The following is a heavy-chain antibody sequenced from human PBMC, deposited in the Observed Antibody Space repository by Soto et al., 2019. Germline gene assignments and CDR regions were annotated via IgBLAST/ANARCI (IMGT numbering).Heavy chain of an antibody. CDR2: ISSSSSYI. D-gene: IGHD2-8*01. Sequence: EVQLVESGGGLVKPGGSLRLSCAASGFTFSDYSMNWVRQAPGKGLEWVSAISSSSSYIYYADSVKGRFTISRDNAKNSLYVQMRSLRAEDTAVYYCSRVGYCSNGVCYTPNYYYMDVWGKGTTVTVS. CDR3: SRVGYCSNGVCYTPNYYYMDV. V-gene: IGHV3-21*01. CDR1: GFTFSDYS. J-gene: IGHJ6*03.